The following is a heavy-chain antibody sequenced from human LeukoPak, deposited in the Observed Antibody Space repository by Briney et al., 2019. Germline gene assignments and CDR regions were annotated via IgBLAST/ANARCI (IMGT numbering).Heavy chain of an antibody. D-gene: IGHD6-13*01. V-gene: IGHV3-30-3*01. CDR1: GFTFSSYA. CDR2: ISYDGSNK. J-gene: IGHJ4*02. CDR3: SLMGAAAGTDY. Sequence: PGGSLRLSCAASGFTFSSYAMHWVRQAPGKGLEGVAVISYDGSNKYYADSVKGRFTISRDNSKNTLYLQMNSLRAEDTAVYYCSLMGAAAGTDYWGQGTLVTVSS.